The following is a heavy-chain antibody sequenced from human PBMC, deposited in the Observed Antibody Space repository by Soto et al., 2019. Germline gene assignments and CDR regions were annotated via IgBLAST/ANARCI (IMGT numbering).Heavy chain of an antibody. J-gene: IGHJ4*02. Sequence: QVQLVQSGAEVKKPGASVKVSCKASGYTFTGFYIHWVRQAPGQGLEWMGWINPNSGGTNYAQKFQGWVTMTRDTSINTAYMELSRLRSDDTAVYYCATSRGSDAGDYPLDYWGQGTLVTVSS. CDR3: ATSRGSDAGDYPLDY. CDR1: GYTFTGFY. CDR2: INPNSGGT. V-gene: IGHV1-2*04. D-gene: IGHD4-17*01.